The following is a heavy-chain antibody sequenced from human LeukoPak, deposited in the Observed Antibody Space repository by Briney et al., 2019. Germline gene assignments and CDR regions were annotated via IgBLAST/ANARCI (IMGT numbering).Heavy chain of an antibody. Sequence: SETLSLTCTVSGASISSYYWSWIRQPPGKGLEWLGYIYTSGSTNYNPSLKSRVTISVDTSKNQFSLKLSSVTAADTAVYYCARHQYSSSGFAYWGQGTLVTVSS. CDR1: GASISSYY. CDR2: IYTSGST. D-gene: IGHD6-6*01. V-gene: IGHV4-4*09. CDR3: ARHQYSSSGFAY. J-gene: IGHJ4*02.